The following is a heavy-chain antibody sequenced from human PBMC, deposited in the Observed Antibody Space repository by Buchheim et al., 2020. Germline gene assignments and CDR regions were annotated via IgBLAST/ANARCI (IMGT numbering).Heavy chain of an antibody. CDR3: AKVISRWTNWFDP. CDR2: ISYDGSNK. V-gene: IGHV3-30*18. D-gene: IGHD3-10*01. J-gene: IGHJ5*02. Sequence: QVQLVESGGGLVKPGGSLRLSCAASGFTFSSYGMHWVRQAPGKGLEWVAVISYDGSNKYYADSVKGRFTISRDNSKNTLYLQMNSLRAEDTAVYYCAKVISRWTNWFDPWGQGTL. CDR1: GFTFSSYG.